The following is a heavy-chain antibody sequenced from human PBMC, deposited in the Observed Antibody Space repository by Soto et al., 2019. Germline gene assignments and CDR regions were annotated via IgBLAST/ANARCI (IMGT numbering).Heavy chain of an antibody. CDR1: GGCMSAQA. CDR3: AIWVWSGPNAYFFDG. Sequence: GSAVQATSKACGGCMSAQAISWGLQAPGQRLEWMGGIIPQFGTGNYAQGFQDRVTFSADKSTSTAYMEVTSLRSEATAVHYCAIWVWSGPNAYFFDGRGTSSPVT. D-gene: IGHD3-3*01. V-gene: IGHV1-69*06. CDR2: IIPQFGTG. J-gene: IGHJ6*03.